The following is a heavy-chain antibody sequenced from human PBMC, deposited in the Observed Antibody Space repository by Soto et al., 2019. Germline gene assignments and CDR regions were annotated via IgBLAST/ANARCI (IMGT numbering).Heavy chain of an antibody. V-gene: IGHV3-30*18. Sequence: GGSLRLSCAASGFSFSRYGMHWVRQAPGKGLEWVAIISYDGNLRYRADSVKDRFVIFREDSKNTLYLQMTSLKSENSGIYYCAKDASSATYRGHNLDHWGQGTLITVS. CDR3: AKDASSATYRGHNLDH. CDR2: ISYDGNLR. J-gene: IGHJ4*02. D-gene: IGHD1-1*01. CDR1: GFSFSRYG.